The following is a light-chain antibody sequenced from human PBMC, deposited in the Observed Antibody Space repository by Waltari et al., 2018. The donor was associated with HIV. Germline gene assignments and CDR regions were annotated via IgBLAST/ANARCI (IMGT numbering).Light chain of an antibody. CDR3: DSRDTNNKHHV. CDR1: ILTKYS. CDR2: GKN. J-gene: IGLJ1*01. Sequence: SSELTQDPAVSVALGQTVRITCQGDILTKYSVNCYQQKPGQAPLLILYGKNHYRRSGSPARFSGSASGTTASLTITGAQAEDEADYYCDSRDTNNKHHVFGTGT. V-gene: IGLV3-19*01.